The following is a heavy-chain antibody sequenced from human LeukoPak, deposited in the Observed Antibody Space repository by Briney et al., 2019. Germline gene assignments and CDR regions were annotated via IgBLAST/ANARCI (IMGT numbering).Heavy chain of an antibody. J-gene: IGHJ6*03. CDR2: IRSKAYGGTT. Sequence: PGRSLRLSCTASGFTFGYYAMSWVRQAPGKGLEWVGFIRSKAYGGTTEYAASVKGRFTISRDDSKSIAYLQMNSLKTEDTAVYYCNGRLYYYYSYMDVWGKGTTVTVSS. CDR3: NGRLYYYYSYMDV. D-gene: IGHD6-19*01. CDR1: GFTFGYYA. V-gene: IGHV3-49*04.